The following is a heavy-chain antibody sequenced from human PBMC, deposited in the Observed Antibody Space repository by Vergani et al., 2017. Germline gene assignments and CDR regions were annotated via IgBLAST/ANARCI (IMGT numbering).Heavy chain of an antibody. CDR3: AKVVVPAALYYFDY. Sequence: EVQLLEAGGGLVQPGGSLRLSCAASGFTFSSYAMSWVRQAPGKGREWVAASSGSGGSTYYADSVKGRFTLSRDNSKNTLYLQMNRLRAEDTAVYYCAKVVVPAALYYFDYWGQGTLVTVSA. D-gene: IGHD2-2*01. V-gene: IGHV3-23*01. J-gene: IGHJ4*02. CDR1: GFTFSSYA. CDR2: SSGSGGST.